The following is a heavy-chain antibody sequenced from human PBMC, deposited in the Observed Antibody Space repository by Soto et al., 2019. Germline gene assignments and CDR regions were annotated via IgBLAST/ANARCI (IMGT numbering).Heavy chain of an antibody. Sequence: PGGSLRLSCAASGFTFSSYSMNWVRQAPGKGLEWVSSISSSSSYIYYEDSVKGRFTISRDNAKNSLYLQMNSLRAEDTAVYYCARERSWGSGSYYNGGWFDPWGQGTLVTVSS. V-gene: IGHV3-21*01. D-gene: IGHD3-10*01. J-gene: IGHJ5*02. CDR1: GFTFSSYS. CDR3: ARERSWGSGSYYNGGWFDP. CDR2: ISSSSSYI.